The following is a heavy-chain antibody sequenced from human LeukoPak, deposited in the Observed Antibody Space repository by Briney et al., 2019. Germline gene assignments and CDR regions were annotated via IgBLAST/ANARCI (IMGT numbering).Heavy chain of an antibody. CDR2: ISGSGGST. CDR3: AKDGGEYYGSGSYPFDY. V-gene: IGHV3-23*01. Sequence: PGGSLTLSCAASGFTFSSYAMSWVRQAPGKGLEWVSAISGSGGSTYYADSVKGRFTISRDNSKNTLYLQMNSLRAEDTAVYYCAKDGGEYYGSGSYPFDYWGQGTLVTVSS. J-gene: IGHJ4*02. D-gene: IGHD3-10*01. CDR1: GFTFSSYA.